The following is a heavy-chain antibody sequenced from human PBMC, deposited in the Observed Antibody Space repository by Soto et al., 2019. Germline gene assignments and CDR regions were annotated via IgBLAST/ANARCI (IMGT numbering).Heavy chain of an antibody. D-gene: IGHD1-26*01. J-gene: IGHJ4*02. Sequence: QVQLVESGGGVVQPGRSLRLSCAVSGFTLSSHAMHWVRQAPGKGLEWVALILSDGSNKYYADSVKGRFTNSRDNSKNTMYLQMNRLSVEDTAVYYCARDDEGGRDCDLGYWGQGALVTVSS. CDR2: ILSDGSNK. V-gene: IGHV3-30-3*01. CDR3: ARDDEGGRDCDLGY. CDR1: GFTLSSHA.